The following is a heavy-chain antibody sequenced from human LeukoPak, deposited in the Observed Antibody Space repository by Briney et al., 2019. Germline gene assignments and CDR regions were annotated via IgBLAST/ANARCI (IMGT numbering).Heavy chain of an antibody. CDR1: GYTFTGYY. Sequence: GASVKVSCKASGYTFTGYYMHWVRQAPGQGLEWMGWINPDSGGTNYAQNFQGRVTMTRDTSLSTAYMELSRLISDDAATYYCARDNSRAADGIYGMGVWGQGTTVTVSS. V-gene: IGHV1-2*02. CDR3: ARDNSRAADGIYGMGV. D-gene: IGHD4-23*01. J-gene: IGHJ6*02. CDR2: INPDSGGT.